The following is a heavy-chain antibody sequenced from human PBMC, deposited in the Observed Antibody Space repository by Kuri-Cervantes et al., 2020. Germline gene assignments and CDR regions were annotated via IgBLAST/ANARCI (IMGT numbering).Heavy chain of an antibody. CDR1: GGSISSSSYY. V-gene: IGHV4-39*07. CDR2: IYYGGTT. Sequence: SETLSLTCTVSGGSISSSSYYWGWIRQPPGKGLEWIGNIYYGGTTYYNPSLKSRVTISVDTSKNQFSLKLSSLTAADTAVYYCARVVTALDYWGQGTLVTVSS. CDR3: ARVVTALDY. D-gene: IGHD2-21*02. J-gene: IGHJ4*02.